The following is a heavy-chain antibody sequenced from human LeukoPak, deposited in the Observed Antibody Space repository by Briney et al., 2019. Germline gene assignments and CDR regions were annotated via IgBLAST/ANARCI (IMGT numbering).Heavy chain of an antibody. J-gene: IGHJ2*01. CDR1: GFTDSSNY. CDR2: TYSGGST. Sequence: PGGSLRLSCPASGFTDSSNYMSWVRQAPGKGLDWVSVTYSGGSTYYADSVKGRFTISRDNSKNTLYLQMNSLRAEDTAVYYCARGAGDSSGYYSNYWYCDLWGRGTLVTVSS. V-gene: IGHV3-66*01. D-gene: IGHD3-22*01. CDR3: ARGAGDSSGYYSNYWYCDL.